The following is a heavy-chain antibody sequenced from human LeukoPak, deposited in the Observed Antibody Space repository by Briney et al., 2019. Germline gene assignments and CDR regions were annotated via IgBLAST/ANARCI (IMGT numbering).Heavy chain of an antibody. Sequence: SETLSLTCAVYGGSFSGYYWSWIRQPPGKGLEWIGEINHSGSTNYNPSLKSRVTISVDTSKNQFSLKLSSVTAADTAVYYCARAGGGYCSSTSCYHGDYYYMDVWGKGTTVTISS. J-gene: IGHJ6*03. CDR2: INHSGST. CDR3: ARAGGGYCSSTSCYHGDYYYMDV. CDR1: GGSFSGYY. D-gene: IGHD2-2*01. V-gene: IGHV4-34*01.